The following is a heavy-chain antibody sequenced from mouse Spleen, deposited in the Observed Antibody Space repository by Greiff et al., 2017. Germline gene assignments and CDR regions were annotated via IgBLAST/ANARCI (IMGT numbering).Heavy chain of an antibody. CDR2: INLGTGYT. CDR3: SRAIYYGSNLFGY. CDR1: GYTFTSYW. V-gene: IGHV1-7*01. Sequence: QVQLQQSGAELVKPGASVKLSCKASGYTFTSYWMHWVKQRPGQGLEWIGYINLGTGYTKYNQKFKDKAILTADKSSSTAYMQLGSLTYEDSAVYYCSRAIYYGSNLFGYWGQGTLVTVSS. D-gene: IGHD1-1*01. J-gene: IGHJ3*01.